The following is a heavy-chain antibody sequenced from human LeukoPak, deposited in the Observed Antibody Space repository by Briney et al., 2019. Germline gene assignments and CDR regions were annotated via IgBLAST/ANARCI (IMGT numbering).Heavy chain of an antibody. CDR2: IGSSSSYI. CDR1: GFTFSSYS. D-gene: IGHD3-22*01. CDR3: ARAAGDSSGYYHESYYFDY. J-gene: IGHJ4*02. V-gene: IGHV3-21*01. Sequence: GGSLRLSCAASGFTFSSYSMNWVRQAPGKGLEWVSSIGSSSSYIYYADSVKGRFTISRDNAKNSLYLQMNSLRAEDTAVYYCARAAGDSSGYYHESYYFDYWGQGTLVTVSS.